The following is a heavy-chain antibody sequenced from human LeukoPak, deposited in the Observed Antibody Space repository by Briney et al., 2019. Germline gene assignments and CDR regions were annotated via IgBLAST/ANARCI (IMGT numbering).Heavy chain of an antibody. CDR3: ARGTSWSHAYYYYMDV. J-gene: IGHJ6*03. CDR1: GYTFTSYD. CDR2: MNPNSGNT. Sequence: ASVKVSCKASGYTFTSYDINWVRQATGQGLEWMGWMNPNSGNTGYAQKFQGRVTMTRNTSISTAHMELSSLRSEDTAVYYCARGTSWSHAYYYYMDVWGKGTTVTISS. V-gene: IGHV1-8*01. D-gene: IGHD2-2*01.